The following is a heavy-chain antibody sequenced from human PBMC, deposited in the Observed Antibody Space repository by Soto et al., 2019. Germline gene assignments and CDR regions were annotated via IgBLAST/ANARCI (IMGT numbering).Heavy chain of an antibody. CDR1: GFTFSSYA. CDR2: ISSNGGST. Sequence: GGSLRLSCSASGFTFSSYAMHWVRQAPGKGLEYVSAISSNGGSTYYADSVKGRFTISRDNSKNTLYLQMSSLRAEDTAVYYCVKDRYCSSTSCFDTGWFDPWGQGTLVTVSS. V-gene: IGHV3-64D*06. J-gene: IGHJ5*02. D-gene: IGHD2-2*01. CDR3: VKDRYCSSTSCFDTGWFDP.